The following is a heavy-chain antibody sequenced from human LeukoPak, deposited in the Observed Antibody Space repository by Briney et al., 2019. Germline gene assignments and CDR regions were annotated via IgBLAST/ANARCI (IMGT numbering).Heavy chain of an antibody. Sequence: PSETLSLTCAVYGGSFSGYYWSWIRQPPGKGLEWIGEINHSGSTNYNPSLKSRVTMSVDTSKNQFSLKLSAVTAADTAVYYCARGSGIAAAGTHDYWGQGTLVTVSS. V-gene: IGHV4-34*01. CDR3: ARGSGIAAAGTHDY. CDR1: GGSFSGYY. CDR2: INHSGST. J-gene: IGHJ4*02. D-gene: IGHD6-13*01.